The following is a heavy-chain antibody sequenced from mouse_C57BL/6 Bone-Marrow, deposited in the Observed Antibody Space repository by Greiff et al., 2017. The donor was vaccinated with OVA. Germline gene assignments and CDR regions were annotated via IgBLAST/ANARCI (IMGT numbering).Heavy chain of an antibody. CDR1: GFAFSSSW. J-gene: IGHJ2*01. D-gene: IGHD2-3*01. CDR2: IYPGDGDT. Sequence: VQLQQSGPELVKPGASVKISCKASGFAFSSSWMNWVKQRPGKGLEWIGRIYPGDGDTNYNGKFKGKATLTADKSSSTAYMQLSSLTSEDSAVYICARHEDGYYASYFDYWGKGTTLTVSS. V-gene: IGHV1-82*01. CDR3: ARHEDGYYASYFDY.